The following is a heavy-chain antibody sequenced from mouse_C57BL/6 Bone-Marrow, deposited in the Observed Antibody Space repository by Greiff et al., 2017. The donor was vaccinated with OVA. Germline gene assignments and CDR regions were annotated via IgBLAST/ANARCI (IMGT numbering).Heavy chain of an antibody. J-gene: IGHJ4*01. V-gene: IGHV1-53*01. CDR1: GYTFTSYW. D-gene: IGHD1-1*01. CDR2: INPSNGGT. Sequence: QVQLQQPGTELVKPGASVKLSCKASGYTFTSYWMHWVKQRPGQGLEWIGNINPSNGGTYYNEKFKSKATLTVDKSSSTAYMQLSSLTSEDSAVYYCARVVTTVVATYDAMDYWGQGTSVTVSS. CDR3: ARVVTTVVATYDAMDY.